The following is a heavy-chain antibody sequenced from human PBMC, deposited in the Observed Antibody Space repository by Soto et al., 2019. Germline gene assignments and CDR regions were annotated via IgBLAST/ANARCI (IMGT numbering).Heavy chain of an antibody. CDR3: ARSSDPVLKVPKGGYFDY. J-gene: IGHJ4*02. V-gene: IGHV4-31*03. Sequence: QVQLQESGPGLVKPSQTLSLTCTVSGGSISSGRYHWSWIRQHPGKALEWIGYIYYSGSTYYNPYLKSRMTMSVETSKMQIALKLSSVNAADTAVYYCARSSDPVLKVPKGGYFDYWGQGTLVTVSS. D-gene: IGHD3-22*01. CDR1: GGSISSGRYH. CDR2: IYYSGST.